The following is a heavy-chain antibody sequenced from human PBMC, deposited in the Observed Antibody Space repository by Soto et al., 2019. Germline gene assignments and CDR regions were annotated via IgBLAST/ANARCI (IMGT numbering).Heavy chain of an antibody. CDR3: ANGRGAAGTSSEYFQH. J-gene: IGHJ1*01. V-gene: IGHV3-30-3*01. CDR1: GFTFSSYA. D-gene: IGHD6-19*01. CDR2: ISYDGSNK. Sequence: SLRLSCAASGFTFSSYAMHWVRQAPGKGLEWVAVISYDGSNKYYADSVKGRFTISRDNSKNTLYLQMNSLRAEDTAIYYCANGRGAAGTSSEYFQHWGQGTLVTVSS.